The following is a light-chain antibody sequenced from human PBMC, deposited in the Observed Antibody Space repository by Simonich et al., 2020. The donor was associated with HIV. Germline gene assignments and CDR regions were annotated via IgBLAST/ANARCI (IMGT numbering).Light chain of an antibody. Sequence: DIQMTQSPSTLSASVGDRVTITCRASQSINNWLAWYQQKPGKAPKLLIYKASSLESGVPSTFSGSGSGTEFTLTISSLQPDDFATYYCQQYSNYSWTFGQGTRVEMK. CDR1: QSINNW. CDR3: QQYSNYSWT. CDR2: KAS. J-gene: IGKJ1*01. V-gene: IGKV1-5*03.